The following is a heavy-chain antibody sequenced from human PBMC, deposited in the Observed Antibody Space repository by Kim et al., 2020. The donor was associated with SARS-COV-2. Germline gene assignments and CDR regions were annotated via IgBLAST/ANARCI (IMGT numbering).Heavy chain of an antibody. CDR1: GFTFSNAW. Sequence: GGSRRLSCAASGFTFSNAWMSWVRQAPGKGLEWVGRIKSKTDGGTTDYAAPVKGRFTISRDDSKNTLYLQMNSLKTEDTAVYYCTTWYCSSTSCYSKLDYWGQGTLVTVSS. CDR2: IKSKTDGGTT. D-gene: IGHD2-2*01. V-gene: IGHV3-15*01. CDR3: TTWYCSSTSCYSKLDY. J-gene: IGHJ4*02.